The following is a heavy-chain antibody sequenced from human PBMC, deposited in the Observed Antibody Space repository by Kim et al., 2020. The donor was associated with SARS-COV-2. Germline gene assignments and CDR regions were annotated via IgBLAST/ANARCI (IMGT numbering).Heavy chain of an antibody. CDR2: ISYSGNT. CDR1: GGSISSNDYY. J-gene: IGHJ5*02. V-gene: IGHV4-31*03. Sequence: SETLSLTCTVSGGSISSNDYYWSWHRQHTGKDPEWIGFISYSGNTNYNPSLKSRVSISIDTSENHFSLKLSSVTAADTAVYFCARSPAYHGFDPWGQGILVSVSS. CDR3: ARSPAYHGFDP. D-gene: IGHD2-21*01.